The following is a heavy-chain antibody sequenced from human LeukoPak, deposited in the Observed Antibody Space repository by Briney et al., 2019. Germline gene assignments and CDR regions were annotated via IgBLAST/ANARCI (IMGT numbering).Heavy chain of an antibody. V-gene: IGHV4-39*07. D-gene: IGHD5-18*01. J-gene: IGHJ4*02. CDR1: GGSISSGDYY. CDR2: INHSGST. Sequence: PSETLSLTCTVSGGSISSGDYYWSWIRQPPGKGLEWIGEINHSGSTNYNPSLKSRVTISVDTSKNQFSLKLSSVTAADTAVYYCARSATRRYSYGYGASDYWGQGTLVTVSS. CDR3: ARSATRRYSYGYGASDY.